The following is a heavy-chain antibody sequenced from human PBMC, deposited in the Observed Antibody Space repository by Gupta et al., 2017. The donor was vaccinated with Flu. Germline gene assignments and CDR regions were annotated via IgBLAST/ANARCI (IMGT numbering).Heavy chain of an antibody. CDR1: GFTFSSYW. J-gene: IGHJ4*02. CDR3: ARDDLGGYDYGAVGDY. CDR2: IKQDGSEK. Sequence: EVQLVESGGGLVQPGGSLRLSCAASGFTFSSYWMSWVRQAPGKGLEWVANIKQDGSEKYYVDSVKGRFTISRDNAKNSLYLQMNSLRAEDTAVYYCARDDLGGYDYGAVGDYWGQGTLVTVSS. D-gene: IGHD5-12*01. V-gene: IGHV3-7*04.